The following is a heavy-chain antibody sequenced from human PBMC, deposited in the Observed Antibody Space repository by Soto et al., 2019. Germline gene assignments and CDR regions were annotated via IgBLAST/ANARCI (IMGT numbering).Heavy chain of an antibody. V-gene: IGHV4-30-4*01. CDR1: GGSISGGVHS. CDR2: IFDSGST. J-gene: IGHJ6*03. Sequence: KPSETLSLTCTVSGGSISGGVHSWSWIRQPPGKGLEWIGHIFDSGSTYYNPSLKSRLTISVDTSKNQFSLRLSSVTAADTAVYCCGGGILPPDDYSYLDVWGRGTLVTVSS. CDR3: GGGILPPDDYSYLDV. D-gene: IGHD3-16*01.